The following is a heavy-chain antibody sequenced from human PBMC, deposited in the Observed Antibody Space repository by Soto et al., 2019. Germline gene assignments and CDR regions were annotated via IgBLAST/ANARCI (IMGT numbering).Heavy chain of an antibody. J-gene: IGHJ6*02. Sequence: QVQLQQWGAGLLKPSETLSLTCAVYGGSFSGYYWSWIRQPPGKGLEWIGEINHSGSTNYNPSLTSRVTISVDTSKNQFSLKLSSVTAADTAVYYCARGLCSGGSCYALYYYYGMDVWGQGTTVTVSS. V-gene: IGHV4-34*01. D-gene: IGHD2-15*01. CDR2: INHSGST. CDR1: GGSFSGYY. CDR3: ARGLCSGGSCYALYYYYGMDV.